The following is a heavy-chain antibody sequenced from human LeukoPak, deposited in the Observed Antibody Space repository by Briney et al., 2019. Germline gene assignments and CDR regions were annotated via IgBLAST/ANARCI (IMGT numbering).Heavy chain of an antibody. CDR2: IYTSGST. CDR1: GGSISSGSYY. J-gene: IGHJ6*04. V-gene: IGHV4-61*02. D-gene: IGHD3-3*01. Sequence: SQTLSLTCTVSGGSISSGSYYWSWIRQPAGKGLEWIGRIYTSGSTNYNPSLKSRVTISVDTSKNQFSLKLSSVTAADTAVYYCARDGSGITIFGVVQLDVWGKGTTVTVSS. CDR3: ARDGSGITIFGVVQLDV.